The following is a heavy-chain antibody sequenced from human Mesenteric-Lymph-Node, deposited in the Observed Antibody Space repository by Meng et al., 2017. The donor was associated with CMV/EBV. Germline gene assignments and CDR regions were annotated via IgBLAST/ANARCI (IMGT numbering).Heavy chain of an antibody. D-gene: IGHD2-2*01. Sequence: GGSLRLSCAASGFTFSSYWMHWVRQAPGKGLVWVSRINSDGSSTSYADSVKGRFTISRDNAKNTLYLQMNSLRAEDTAVYYCAREWGYCSSTSCYQLDYWGQGTLVTVSS. V-gene: IGHV3-74*01. J-gene: IGHJ4*02. CDR2: INSDGSST. CDR3: AREWGYCSSTSCYQLDY. CDR1: GFTFSSYW.